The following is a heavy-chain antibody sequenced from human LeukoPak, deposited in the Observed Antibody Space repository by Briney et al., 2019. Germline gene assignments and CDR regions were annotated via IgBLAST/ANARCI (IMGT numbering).Heavy chain of an antibody. D-gene: IGHD1-26*01. Sequence: RGSLRLSCAASGFTFSSYNMNWVRQAPGKGREWVSSISSTSNYIYYADSVKGRFTISRDNAKNSLSLQMNTLRAEDTAVYYCARDPYNGSYGDDYYYYMDVWGKGTTVTISS. CDR3: ARDPYNGSYGDDYYYYMDV. V-gene: IGHV3-21*01. CDR1: GFTFSSYN. CDR2: ISSTSNYI. J-gene: IGHJ6*03.